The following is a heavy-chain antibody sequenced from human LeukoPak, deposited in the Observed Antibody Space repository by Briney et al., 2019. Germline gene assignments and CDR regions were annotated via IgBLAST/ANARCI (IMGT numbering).Heavy chain of an antibody. CDR2: IYHSGST. Sequence: PSETLSLTCAVSGGSISGSNWWSWVRQPPGKGLEWIGEIYHSGSTNYNPSLKSRVTISVDKSKNQFSLKLSSVTAADTAVYYCARAAGRYGARLHYWGQGTLVTVSS. D-gene: IGHD3-9*01. CDR1: GGSISGSNW. CDR3: ARAAGRYGARLHY. J-gene: IGHJ4*02. V-gene: IGHV4-4*02.